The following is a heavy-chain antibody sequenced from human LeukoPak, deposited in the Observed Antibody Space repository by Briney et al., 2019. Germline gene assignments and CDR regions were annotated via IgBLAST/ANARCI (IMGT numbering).Heavy chain of an antibody. CDR3: ARDLHGGEFGIVRYYFDY. CDR2: INPNSGGT. Sequence: GASVKVSCKASGYTFIDYYMHWVQQAPGQGLEWMGWINPNSGGTNYAQKFQGWVTMTRDTSISTAYMELSRLRSDDTAVYYCARDLHGGEFGIVRYYFDYWGQGTLVTVSS. J-gene: IGHJ4*02. CDR1: GYTFIDYY. D-gene: IGHD3-10*01. V-gene: IGHV1-2*04.